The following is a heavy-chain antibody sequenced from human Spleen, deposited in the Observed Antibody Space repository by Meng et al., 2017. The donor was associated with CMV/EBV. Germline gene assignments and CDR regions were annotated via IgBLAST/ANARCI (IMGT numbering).Heavy chain of an antibody. D-gene: IGHD2-2*01. V-gene: IGHV1-18*01. CDR2: ISAYNGDT. CDR1: GYTFTDYG. Sequence: ASVKVSCKASGYTFTDYGISWVRQAPGQGLEWMGWISAYNGDTNYARNLRGRVTMTTDTSTTTVYMELRSLRSDDTAVYYCARDLQYCGSTSCYDDCFDPWGQGTLVTVSS. CDR3: ARDLQYCGSTSCYDDCFDP. J-gene: IGHJ5*02.